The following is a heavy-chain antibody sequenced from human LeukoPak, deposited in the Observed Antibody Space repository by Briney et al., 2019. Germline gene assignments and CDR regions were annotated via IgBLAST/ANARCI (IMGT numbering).Heavy chain of an antibody. CDR2: IHYSGST. CDR1: GGSISSYY. V-gene: IGHV4-59*08. D-gene: IGHD6-19*01. CDR3: ARRVAVAGLNWYFDL. J-gene: IGHJ2*01. Sequence: SETLSLACTASGGSISSYYWSWARQPPGKGLEWIGYIHYSGSTNYNASLKSRVTMSVDTSKNQFSLNLSSVTAADTAVYYCARRVAVAGLNWYFDLWGRGTLVTVSS.